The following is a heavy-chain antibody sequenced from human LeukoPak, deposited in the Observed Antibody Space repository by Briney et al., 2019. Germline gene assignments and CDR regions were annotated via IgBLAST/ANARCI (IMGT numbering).Heavy chain of an antibody. V-gene: IGHV3-33*08. CDR1: GFTFSSYA. CDR3: ARSGGKGTYYFDY. D-gene: IGHD2-15*01. CDR2: IWYDGSNK. J-gene: IGHJ4*02. Sequence: GGSLRLSCAASGFTFSSYAMSWVRQAPGKGLEWVAVIWYDGSNKYYADSVKGRFTISRDNSKNTLYLQMNSLRAEDTAVYYCARSGGKGTYYFDYWGQGTLVTVSS.